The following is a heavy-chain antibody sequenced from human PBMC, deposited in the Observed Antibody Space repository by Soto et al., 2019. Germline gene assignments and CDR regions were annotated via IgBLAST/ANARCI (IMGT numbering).Heavy chain of an antibody. Sequence: SGPTLVNPTQTLTLTCTFSGFSLSTSGMCVSWIRQPPGKALEWLALIDWDDDKYYSTSLKTRLTISKDTSKNQVVLTMTNMDPVDTATYYCARTSTYYDFWSGPYYFDYWGQGTLVTV. J-gene: IGHJ4*02. CDR1: GFSLSTSGMC. D-gene: IGHD3-3*01. CDR3: ARTSTYYDFWSGPYYFDY. V-gene: IGHV2-70*01. CDR2: IDWDDDK.